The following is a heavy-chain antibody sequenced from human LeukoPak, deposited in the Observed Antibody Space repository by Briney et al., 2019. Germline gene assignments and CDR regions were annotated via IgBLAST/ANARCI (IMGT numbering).Heavy chain of an antibody. D-gene: IGHD2/OR15-2a*01. CDR3: ARDKEYPELDY. CDR2: ISSSGSTI. V-gene: IGHV3-48*03. J-gene: IGHJ4*02. Sequence: PGGSLRLSCAASGFTFSSYEMNWVRQAPGKGLEWVSYISSSGSTIYYADSVKGRFTISRDNVKNSLYLQMNSLRAEDTAVYYCARDKEYPELDYWGQGTLVTVSS. CDR1: GFTFSSYE.